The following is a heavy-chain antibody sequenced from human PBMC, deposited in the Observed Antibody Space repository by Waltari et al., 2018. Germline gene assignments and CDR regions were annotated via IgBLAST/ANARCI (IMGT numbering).Heavy chain of an antibody. D-gene: IGHD3-22*01. Sequence: HLVESGGGVVQSGKSLSLSCTASQSTITSYAMHWVRQAPDKGLEWVELIWADGSPFYGGSVRGRFTISRDNSRNKVYLEMTSLRTDDTAVYFCATLSSGYYMEWGQGTLVSVSS. V-gene: IGHV3-33*03. CDR3: ATLSSGYYME. CDR2: IWADGSP. CDR1: QSTITSYA. J-gene: IGHJ4*02.